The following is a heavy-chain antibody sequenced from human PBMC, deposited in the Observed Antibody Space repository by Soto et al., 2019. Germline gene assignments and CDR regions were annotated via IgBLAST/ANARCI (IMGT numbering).Heavy chain of an antibody. CDR3: ARRRGYNYPYDY. Sequence: GGSVRLSCAASGFTFSNYAMHWVRQAPGKGLEYISAIGANGGTTYYTSSVEGRFTISRDNSKNTLYLQMGSLRAEDTAVYYCARRRGYNYPYDYWGQGTLVTVSS. D-gene: IGHD5-18*01. V-gene: IGHV3-64*01. J-gene: IGHJ4*02. CDR2: IGANGGTT. CDR1: GFTFSNYA.